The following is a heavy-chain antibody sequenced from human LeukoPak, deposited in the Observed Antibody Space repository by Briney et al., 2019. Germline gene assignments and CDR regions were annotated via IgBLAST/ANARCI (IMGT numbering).Heavy chain of an antibody. D-gene: IGHD1-26*01. V-gene: IGHV4-38-2*02. CDR1: GYSINRGYY. CDR2: VSHIGTT. J-gene: IGHJ4*02. CDR3: AREGDVVGATIDS. Sequence: KASETLSLTCTVSGYSINRGYYWGWIRQPPGKGLEWIGSVSHIGTTYYNPSLKSRLTISLDTSKNQFSLRLTSVTAADTAVYYCAREGDVVGATIDSWGQGTLVTVSS.